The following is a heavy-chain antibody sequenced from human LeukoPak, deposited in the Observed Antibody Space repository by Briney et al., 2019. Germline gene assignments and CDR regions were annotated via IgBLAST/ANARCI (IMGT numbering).Heavy chain of an antibody. Sequence: PSQTLSLTCAVSGGSISSGGYSWSWIRQPPGKGLEWIGYIYHSGSTYYNPSLKSRVTISVDTSKNQFSLKLSSVTAADTAVYYCARRSTETTVSVLFDYWGQGTLVTVSS. J-gene: IGHJ4*02. D-gene: IGHD4-4*01. CDR2: IYHSGST. CDR3: ARRSTETTVSVLFDY. CDR1: GGSISSGGYS. V-gene: IGHV4-30-2*01.